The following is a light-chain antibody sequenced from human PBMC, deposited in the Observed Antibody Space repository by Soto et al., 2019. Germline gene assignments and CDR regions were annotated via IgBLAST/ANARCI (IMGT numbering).Light chain of an antibody. CDR1: QSVRSN. J-gene: IGKJ2*01. Sequence: EIVMTQSPATLSVSPGERATLSCRASQSVRSNLAWYQQKPGQAPRLLIYGASTRATGIPARFSGSGSGTEFTLTISSLQSEDFAVYYCQQYNNWQYTFGQGTKLEIK. V-gene: IGKV3-15*01. CDR3: QQYNNWQYT. CDR2: GAS.